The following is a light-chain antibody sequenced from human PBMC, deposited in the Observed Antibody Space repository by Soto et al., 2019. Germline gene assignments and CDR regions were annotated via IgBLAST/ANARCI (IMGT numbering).Light chain of an antibody. J-gene: IGKJ1*01. CDR2: GAS. CDR3: QQYGSSPWT. V-gene: IGKV3-20*01. CDR1: QSVSSSY. Sequence: EIVMTQSPATLSVSPGERATLSCRASQSVSSSYLAWYQQKPGQAPRLLIYGASSRATGIPDRFSGSGSGTDFTLTISRLEPEDFAVYYCQQYGSSPWTFGQGTKVGIK.